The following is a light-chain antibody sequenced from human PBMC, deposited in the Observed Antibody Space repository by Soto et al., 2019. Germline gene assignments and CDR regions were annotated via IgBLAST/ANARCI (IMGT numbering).Light chain of an antibody. Sequence: EVVLTQSPGTLSLSPGERATLSCRASQSVSSSYLAWYQQKPGQAPRLLIYGAFTRATGIPARVSGSGSGTEFTLTISSLQSEDFAVYYCQQYNNWPGTFGQGTKVDIK. J-gene: IGKJ1*01. V-gene: IGKV3-15*01. CDR2: GAF. CDR3: QQYNNWPGT. CDR1: QSVSSSY.